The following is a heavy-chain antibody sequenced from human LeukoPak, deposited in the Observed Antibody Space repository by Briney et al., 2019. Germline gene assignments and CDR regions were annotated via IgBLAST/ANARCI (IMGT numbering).Heavy chain of an antibody. D-gene: IGHD6-13*01. CDR2: IYPGDSDT. CDR1: GYSFTSYW. V-gene: IGHV5-51*01. CDR3: ARGFMAAAGNGGYFDY. Sequence: GESLKISCKGSGYSFTSYWIGWVRQMPGKGLEWMGIIYPGDSDTRYSPSFQGQVTFSADKSISTAYLQWSSLKASDTAMYYCARGFMAAAGNGGYFDYWGQGTLVTVSS. J-gene: IGHJ4*02.